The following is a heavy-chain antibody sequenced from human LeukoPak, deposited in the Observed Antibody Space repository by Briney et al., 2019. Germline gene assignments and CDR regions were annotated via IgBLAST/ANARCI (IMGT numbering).Heavy chain of an antibody. CDR2: IYYSGST. V-gene: IGHV4-39*01. CDR1: GGSISSSSYY. CDR3: ARLAPPHYPELLPFDY. J-gene: IGHJ4*02. D-gene: IGHD1-26*01. Sequence: PSETLSLTCTVSGGSISSSSYYWGWIRQPPGKGLEWIGSIYYSGSTYYNPSLKSRVTISVDTSKNQFSLKLSSVTAADTAVYYCARLAPPHYPELLPFDYWGQGTLVTVSS.